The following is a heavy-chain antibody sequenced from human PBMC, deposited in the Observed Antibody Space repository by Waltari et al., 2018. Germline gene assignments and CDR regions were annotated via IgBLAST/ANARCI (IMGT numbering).Heavy chain of an antibody. J-gene: IGHJ6*02. D-gene: IGHD1-26*01. CDR1: GFRLNHSH. Sequence: EVQLVESGGALVQPGGSLSLSCVASGFRLNHSHLDWVRQAPGKGLEWISYISTNNEAIYYADSVEGRFTISRDNAKNSLSLEMNSLRAEDTAVYYCARDSTKGYSMDVWGQGTTVTVSS. V-gene: IGHV3-48*03. CDR3: ARDSTKGYSMDV. CDR2: ISTNNEAI.